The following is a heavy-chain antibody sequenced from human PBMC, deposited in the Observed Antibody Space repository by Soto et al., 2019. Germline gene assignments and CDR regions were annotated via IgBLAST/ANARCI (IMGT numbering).Heavy chain of an antibody. D-gene: IGHD3-22*01. CDR1: GGTFSSYA. Sequence: SVKVSCKASGGTFSSYAMSWVRQGPGQGLEWMGGIIPIFGTANYAQKFQGRVTITADESTSTAYMELSSLRSEDTAVYYCARLYYYDSSRDYYYGMDVWGQGPTVTVSS. V-gene: IGHV1-69*13. CDR3: ARLYYYDSSRDYYYGMDV. J-gene: IGHJ6*02. CDR2: IIPIFGTA.